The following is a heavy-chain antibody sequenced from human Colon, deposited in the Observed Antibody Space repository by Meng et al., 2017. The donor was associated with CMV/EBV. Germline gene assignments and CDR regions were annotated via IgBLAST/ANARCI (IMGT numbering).Heavy chain of an antibody. Sequence: GGSLRLSCAASEFTFSNAWMTWVRQAPGKGLEWVGRIKSKSDGATTEYAAPMKGRFAISRDEVKNTLHLDMNNLKTEDTGVYYCTTMGGYDKDYWGQGTLVTVSS. CDR1: EFTFSNAW. CDR3: TTMGGYDKDY. J-gene: IGHJ4*02. V-gene: IGHV3-15*01. CDR2: IKSKSDGATT. D-gene: IGHD5-12*01.